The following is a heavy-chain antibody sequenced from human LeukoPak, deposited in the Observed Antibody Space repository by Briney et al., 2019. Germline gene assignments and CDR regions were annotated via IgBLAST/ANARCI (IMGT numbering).Heavy chain of an antibody. V-gene: IGHV1-69*06. CDR3: AREYYYYYYMDV. J-gene: IGHJ6*03. CDR2: IIPIFGTA. Sequence: SVKVSCKASGGTFSNYAISWVRQAPGQGLEWMGGIIPIFGTANYAQKFQGRVTITADKSTSTAYMELSSLRSEDTAVYYCAREYYYYYYMDVWGKGTTVTVSS. CDR1: GGTFSNYA.